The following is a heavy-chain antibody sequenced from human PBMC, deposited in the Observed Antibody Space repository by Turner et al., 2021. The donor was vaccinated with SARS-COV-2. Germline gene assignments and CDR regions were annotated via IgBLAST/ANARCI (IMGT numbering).Heavy chain of an antibody. J-gene: IGHJ2*01. CDR2: MNPDSGNT. D-gene: IGHD2-2*01. CDR3: ARGGYCSSTSCSPYWYFDL. V-gene: IGHV1-8*03. Sequence: QVQLLQSVAEVKKPGASVKVSCKASGYTFTSYDINWVRQATGQGLEWMGWMNPDSGNTAYAQKFQGRVTITRNTSISTAYMELSSLRSEDTAVYYCARGGYCSSTSCSPYWYFDLWGRGTLVTVSS. CDR1: GYTFTSYD.